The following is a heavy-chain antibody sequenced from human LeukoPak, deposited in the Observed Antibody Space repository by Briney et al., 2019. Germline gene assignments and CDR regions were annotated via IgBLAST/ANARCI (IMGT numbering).Heavy chain of an antibody. V-gene: IGHV3-7*01. J-gene: IGHJ4*02. CDR2: IKQDGSEK. D-gene: IGHD1-26*01. Sequence: GGSLRLSCAASGFTFSSYWMSWVRQAPGKGLEWVANIKQDGSEKCYVDSVKGRFTISRDNAKNSLYLQMNSLRAEDTAVYYCAREDDGNYFDYWGQGTLVTVSS. CDR1: GFTFSSYW. CDR3: AREDDGNYFDY.